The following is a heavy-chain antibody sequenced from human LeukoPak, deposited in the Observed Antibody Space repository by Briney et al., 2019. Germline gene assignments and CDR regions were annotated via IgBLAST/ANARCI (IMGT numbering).Heavy chain of an antibody. J-gene: IGHJ4*01. CDR1: GGSISSSSAD. V-gene: IGHV4-39*01. Sequence: PSETLSLTRTVSGGSISSSSADWGWIRQPPGKGLEWIGSIYYSKNTYYNPSLKSRVTISADTSKNQFSLTLGSVSATDTAVYYCVSPRGFSYCYVDYVVHGTLVTVSS. D-gene: IGHD5-18*01. CDR3: VSPRGFSYCYVDY. CDR2: IYYSKNT.